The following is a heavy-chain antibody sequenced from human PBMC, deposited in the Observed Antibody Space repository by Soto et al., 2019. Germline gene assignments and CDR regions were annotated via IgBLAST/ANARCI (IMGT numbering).Heavy chain of an antibody. V-gene: IGHV3-33*01. CDR2: IWYDGSNK. CDR3: ARERSDYGDYLDY. J-gene: IGHJ4*02. D-gene: IGHD4-17*01. Sequence: PGGSLRLSCAASGFTFSSYGMHWVRQAPGKGLEWVAVIWYDGSNKYYADSVKGRFTISRDNSKNTLYLQMNSLRAEDTAVYYCARERSDYGDYLDYWGQGTLVTVYS. CDR1: GFTFSSYG.